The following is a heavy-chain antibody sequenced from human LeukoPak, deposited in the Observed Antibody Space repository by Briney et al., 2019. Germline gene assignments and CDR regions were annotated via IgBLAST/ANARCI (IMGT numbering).Heavy chain of an antibody. CDR3: AKAPDSLKYYYYMDV. D-gene: IGHD4-11*01. J-gene: IGHJ6*03. V-gene: IGHV3-23*01. CDR1: RFTFSSYA. CDR2: ISGSGGST. Sequence: GGSLRLSCAASRFTFSSYAMSWVRQAPGKGLEWVSAISGSGGSTYYADSVKGRFTISRDNSKNTLYLQMNSLRAEDTAVYYCAKAPDSLKYYYYMDVWGKGTTVTVSS.